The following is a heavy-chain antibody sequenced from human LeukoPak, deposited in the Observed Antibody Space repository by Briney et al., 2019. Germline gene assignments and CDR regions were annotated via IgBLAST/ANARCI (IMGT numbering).Heavy chain of an antibody. J-gene: IGHJ4*02. CDR2: IRYDGKVT. V-gene: IGHV3-74*01. Sequence: GSLRLSCAASGFTFSSYWMHWVRQAPGQGLVWASRIRYDGKVTNYADSVKGRFTISRDNGKNTVYLQMNSLRAEDTAVYYCATYRGYPVGYWGQGTLATVSS. D-gene: IGHD1-1*01. CDR3: ATYRGYPVGY. CDR1: GFTFSSYW.